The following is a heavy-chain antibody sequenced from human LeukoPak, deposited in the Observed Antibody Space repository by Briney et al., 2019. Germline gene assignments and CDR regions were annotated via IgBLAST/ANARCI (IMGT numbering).Heavy chain of an antibody. J-gene: IGHJ6*02. V-gene: IGHV1-69*13. D-gene: IGHD6-13*01. CDR3: ARLQQLDYYYYGMDV. Sequence: SVTVSCTASGGTFSSYAISWVRQAPGQGLEWMGGIIPIFGTANYAQKFRGRVTITADESTSTAYMELSSLRSEDTAVYYCARLQQLDYYYYGMDVWGQGTTVTVSS. CDR2: IIPIFGTA. CDR1: GGTFSSYA.